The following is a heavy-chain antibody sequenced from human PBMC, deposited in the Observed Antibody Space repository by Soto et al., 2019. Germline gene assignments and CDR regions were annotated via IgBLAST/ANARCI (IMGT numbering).Heavy chain of an antibody. Sequence: SDTLSVTWTVSGGSISRDSYYWAWIRQPPGKGLEWIGTIYYSGSTFYNPSLKGGVTISVDRSTNQFSLRLSSATAADTAFYYCARHARIEHFDYWGQGALVTVSS. CDR3: ARHARIEHFDY. J-gene: IGHJ4*02. CDR2: IYYSGST. V-gene: IGHV4-39*01. D-gene: IGHD2-21*01. CDR1: GGSISRDSYY.